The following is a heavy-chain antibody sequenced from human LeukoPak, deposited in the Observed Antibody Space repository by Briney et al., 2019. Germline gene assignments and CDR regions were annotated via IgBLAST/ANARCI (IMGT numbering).Heavy chain of an antibody. CDR3: ARGPRSHYYYYYMDV. V-gene: IGHV1-69*05. J-gene: IGHJ6*03. Sequence: KPGASVKVSCKASGYTFTTYGISWVRQAPGQGLEWMGRIIPIFGTANYAQKFQGRVTITTDESTSTAYMELSSLRSEDTAVYYCARGPRSHYYYYYMDVWGKGTTVTVSS. CDR1: GYTFTTYG. CDR2: IIPIFGTA.